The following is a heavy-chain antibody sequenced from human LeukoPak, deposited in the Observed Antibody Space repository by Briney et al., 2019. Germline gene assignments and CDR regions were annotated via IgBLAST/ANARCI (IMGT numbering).Heavy chain of an antibody. D-gene: IGHD6-19*01. V-gene: IGHV3-21*01. Sequence: PGGSLRLSCAASGFTFSSYSMNWVRQAPGKGLEWVSSISSRSSYIDYADSLKGRFTISRDNAKNSLYLQMNSLRAEDTAVYYCARGKEPVAGSLSHFDYWGQGTVVTVSS. J-gene: IGHJ4*02. CDR1: GFTFSSYS. CDR3: ARGKEPVAGSLSHFDY. CDR2: ISSRSSYI.